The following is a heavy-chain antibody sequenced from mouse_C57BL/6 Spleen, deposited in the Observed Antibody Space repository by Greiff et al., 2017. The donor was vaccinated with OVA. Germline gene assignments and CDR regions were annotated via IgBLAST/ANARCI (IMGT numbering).Heavy chain of an antibody. CDR2: INPNNGGT. CDR1: GYTFTDYN. D-gene: IGHD2-1*01. J-gene: IGHJ3*01. V-gene: IGHV1-22*01. Sequence: EVQLQQSGPELVKPGASVKMSCKASGYTFTDYNMHWVKQSHGKSLEWIGYINPNNGGTSYNQKFKGKAILTVNKSSSTAYMELRSLTSEDSAVYYCARGNYGNLAWFAYWGQGTLVTVSA. CDR3: ARGNYGNLAWFAY.